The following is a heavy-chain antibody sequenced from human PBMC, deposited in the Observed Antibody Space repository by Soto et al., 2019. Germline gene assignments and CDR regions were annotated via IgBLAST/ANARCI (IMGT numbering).Heavy chain of an antibody. D-gene: IGHD6-13*01. J-gene: IGHJ6*02. CDR3: AIDPYSYTPVKYYYYYYGMDV. Sequence: QVQLVESGGGVVQPGRSLRLSCAASGFTFSSCGMHWVRQAPGKGLEWVAVIWYDGSNKYYADSVKGRFTISRDNSKNTLYLQMNSLRAEDTAVYYCAIDPYSYTPVKYYYYYYGMDVWGQGTTVTVSS. CDR1: GFTFSSCG. V-gene: IGHV3-33*01. CDR2: IWYDGSNK.